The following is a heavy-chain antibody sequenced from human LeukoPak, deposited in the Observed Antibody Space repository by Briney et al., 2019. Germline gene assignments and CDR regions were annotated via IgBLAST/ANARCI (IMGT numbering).Heavy chain of an antibody. Sequence: ASVKVSCKASGYTFTSYGISWVRQAPGQRLEWMGWISAYNGNTNYAQKLQGRVTMTTDTSTSTAYMELRSLRSDDTAVYYCARVGGHYSSGWYLSVPDYWGQGTLVTVSS. CDR3: ARVGGHYSSGWYLSVPDY. D-gene: IGHD6-19*01. CDR2: ISAYNGNT. CDR1: GYTFTSYG. V-gene: IGHV1-18*01. J-gene: IGHJ4*02.